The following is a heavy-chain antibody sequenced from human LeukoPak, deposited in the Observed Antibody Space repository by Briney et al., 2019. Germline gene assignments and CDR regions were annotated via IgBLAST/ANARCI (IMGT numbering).Heavy chain of an antibody. D-gene: IGHD3-10*02. V-gene: IGHV3-48*03. CDR2: ISSSGSTI. J-gene: IGHJ6*04. CDR1: GFTFSSYE. Sequence: TGGPLRLSCAASGFTFSSYELNRVRPAPGKGSDGVSYISSSGSTIYYADSVKGRFTISRDNAKNSLYLQMNSLRAEDTAVYYCAELGITMIGGVWGKGTTVTISS. CDR3: AELGITMIGGV.